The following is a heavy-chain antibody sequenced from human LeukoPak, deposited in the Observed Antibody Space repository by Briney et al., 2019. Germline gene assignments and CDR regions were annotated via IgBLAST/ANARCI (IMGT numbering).Heavy chain of an antibody. Sequence: ASVKVSCKASGFTFTTYTIHWVRQAPGQRLEWMGWINAGNGNTKYSQKFQGRVTITRDTSASTAYMELSSLRSEDTAVYYCARLVITNWFDPWGQGTLVTVSS. CDR3: ARLVITNWFDP. CDR1: GFTFTTYT. J-gene: IGHJ5*02. CDR2: INAGNGNT. D-gene: IGHD3-9*01. V-gene: IGHV1-3*01.